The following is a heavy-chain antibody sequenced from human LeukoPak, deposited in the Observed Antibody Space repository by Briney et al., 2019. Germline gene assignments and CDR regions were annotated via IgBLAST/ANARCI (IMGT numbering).Heavy chain of an antibody. Sequence: SETLSLTCTVSGGSISSYYWSWIRQPPRKGLEWIGYIYYSGSTNYNPSLKSRVTISVDTSKNQFSLKLSSVTAADTAVYYCARADLLREGSSSWSLLKTYPDYWGQGTLVIVSS. D-gene: IGHD6-13*01. CDR2: IYYSGST. CDR3: ARADLLREGSSSWSLLKTYPDY. J-gene: IGHJ4*02. CDR1: GGSISSYY. V-gene: IGHV4-59*01.